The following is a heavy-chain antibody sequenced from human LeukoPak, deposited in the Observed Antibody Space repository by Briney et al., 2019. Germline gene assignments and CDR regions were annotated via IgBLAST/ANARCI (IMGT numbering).Heavy chain of an antibody. J-gene: IGHJ6*03. V-gene: IGHV4-59*01. D-gene: IGHD3-22*01. CDR2: IYYSGST. Sequence: SETLSLTCTVSGGSISNYYWSWIRQPPGKGLEWIGYIYYSGSTNYNPSLKSRVTISVDTSKNQFSLKLSSVTAADTAVYYCARVYYDSSGYYYYYMDVWGKGTTVTISS. CDR1: GGSISNYY. CDR3: ARVYYDSSGYYYYYMDV.